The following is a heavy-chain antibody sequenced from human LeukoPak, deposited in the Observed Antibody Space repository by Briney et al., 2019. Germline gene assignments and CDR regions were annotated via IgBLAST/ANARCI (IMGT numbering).Heavy chain of an antibody. J-gene: IGHJ5*02. CDR3: ARLGFSGYDPNWFDP. Sequence: SETLSLTRTVSGYSISSGDYWGWIRQPPGKGLEWIGSIYHSGRTYYNPSLKSRVTISVDTSKNQFSLKLSSVTAADTAVYYCARLGFSGYDPNWFDPWGQGTLVTVSS. CDR1: GYSISSGDY. CDR2: IYHSGRT. D-gene: IGHD5-12*01. V-gene: IGHV4-38-2*02.